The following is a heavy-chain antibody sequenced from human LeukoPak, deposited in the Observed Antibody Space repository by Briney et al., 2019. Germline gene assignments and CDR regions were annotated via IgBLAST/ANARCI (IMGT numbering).Heavy chain of an antibody. CDR2: IWYDGSNK. D-gene: IGHD6-13*01. J-gene: IGHJ4*02. CDR1: GFTFSSYG. Sequence: GRSLRLSCAASGFTFSSYGMHCVPHAPGKGLERVAVIWYDGSNKYYADSVKGRLTISRENSKNTLYLQMNSLRAEDTALYYCAKDIGHSSSLVDYWGQGTLVTVSS. CDR3: AKDIGHSSSLVDY. V-gene: IGHV3-33*06.